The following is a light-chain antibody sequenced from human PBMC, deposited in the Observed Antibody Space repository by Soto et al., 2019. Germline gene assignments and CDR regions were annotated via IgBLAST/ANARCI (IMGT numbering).Light chain of an antibody. V-gene: IGLV2-23*01. CDR1: SSDVGSYNL. Sequence: QSALTQPASVSGSPGQSITISCTGTSSDVGSYNLVSWYQQHPGKAPKLMIYEGNKRPSGVSNRFSGSKSGNTASLTISGLQAEDEADYYCCSYAGSSTWVFGGGTKVTVL. CDR2: EGN. J-gene: IGLJ3*02. CDR3: CSYAGSSTWV.